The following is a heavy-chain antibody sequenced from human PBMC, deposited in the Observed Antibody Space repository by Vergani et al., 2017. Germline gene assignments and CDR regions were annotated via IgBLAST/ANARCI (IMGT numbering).Heavy chain of an antibody. CDR3: AKDLRYDYGDYDDY. J-gene: IGHJ4*02. CDR1: GFTFSDYY. Sequence: VQLVESGGGLVKPGGSLRLSCAASGFTFSDYYMSWIRQAPGKGLEWVSYISSSSSYTNYADSVKGRFTISRDNAKNSLYLQMNSLRAEDTAVYYCAKDLRYDYGDYDDYWGQGTLVTVSS. V-gene: IGHV3-11*05. CDR2: ISSSSSYT. D-gene: IGHD4-17*01.